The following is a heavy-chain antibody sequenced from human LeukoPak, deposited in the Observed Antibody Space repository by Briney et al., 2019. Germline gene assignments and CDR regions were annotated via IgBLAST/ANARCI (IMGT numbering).Heavy chain of an antibody. Sequence: PGGSLRPSCAASGFTFSSYWMSWVRQAPGKGLEWVANIKQDGSEKYYVDSVKGRFTISRDNAKNSLYLQMNSLRAEDTAVYYCARGSSGWYRPYYYGMDVWGQGTTVTVSS. CDR2: IKQDGSEK. CDR3: ARGSSGWYRPYYYGMDV. CDR1: GFTFSSYW. V-gene: IGHV3-7*03. D-gene: IGHD6-19*01. J-gene: IGHJ6*02.